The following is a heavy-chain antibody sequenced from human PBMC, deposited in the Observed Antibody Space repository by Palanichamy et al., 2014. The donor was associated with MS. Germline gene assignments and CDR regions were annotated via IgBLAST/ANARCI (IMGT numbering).Heavy chain of an antibody. V-gene: IGHV1-69*04. CDR1: GGTFNTYA. J-gene: IGHJ3*02. CDR3: ARDVSDTMVRGNEAFDM. Sequence: QVQLVQSGAEVKKPGSSVRVSCKASGGTFNTYAITWVRQAPGQGLEWMGRIIPILNVPNYAQKFQGRVTISADASTNTVYMELNSLRSDDTALYYCARDVSDTMVRGNEAFDMWGQGTTVTV. CDR2: IIPILNVP. D-gene: IGHD3-10*01.